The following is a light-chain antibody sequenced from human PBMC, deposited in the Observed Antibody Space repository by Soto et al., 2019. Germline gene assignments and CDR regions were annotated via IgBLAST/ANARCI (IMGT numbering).Light chain of an antibody. Sequence: QSVLTQPASVSGSPGQSITISCTGTSSDVGGYDSVCWYQQHPGKAPKVMIYGVTNRPSGVSDRFSGSKSGNTASLTISGLQAEEEADYYCCSFTSITTYVFGTGTRSPS. CDR2: GVT. V-gene: IGLV2-14*01. CDR1: SSDVGGYDS. J-gene: IGLJ1*01. CDR3: CSFTSITTYV.